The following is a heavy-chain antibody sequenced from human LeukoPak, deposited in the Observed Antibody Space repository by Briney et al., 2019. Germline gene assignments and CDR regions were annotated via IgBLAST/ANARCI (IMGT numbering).Heavy chain of an antibody. CDR1: GGSFSGYY. CDR2: INHSGST. J-gene: IGHJ5*02. V-gene: IGHV4-34*01. D-gene: IGHD6-13*01. CDR3: ARGGVYSSSWYKYNRFDP. Sequence: SETLSLTCAVYGGSFSGYYWSWIRQPPGKGLEWIGEINHSGSTNYNPSLKSRVTISVDTSKNQFSLKLSSVTAADTAMYYCARGGVYSSSWYKYNRFDPWGQGTLVTVSS.